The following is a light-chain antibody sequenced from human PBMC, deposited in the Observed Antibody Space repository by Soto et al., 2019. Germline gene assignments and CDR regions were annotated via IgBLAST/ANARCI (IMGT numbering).Light chain of an antibody. V-gene: IGKV3-20*01. CDR2: GAS. CDR1: QSVSSSY. J-gene: IGKJ1*01. CDR3: QQYGRSWT. Sequence: EIVLTQSPGTLSLSPGERATLSCRASQSVSSSYLAWYPQKPGQAPRLLIYGASSRATGIPDRFSGSGSGTDFTLTISRLEPEDFAVYYCQQYGRSWTFGQGTKVEIK.